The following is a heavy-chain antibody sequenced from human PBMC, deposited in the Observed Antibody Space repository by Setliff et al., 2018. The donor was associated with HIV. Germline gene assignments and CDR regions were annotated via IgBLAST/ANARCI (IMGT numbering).Heavy chain of an antibody. J-gene: IGHJ4*02. V-gene: IGHV3-23*01. CDR2: ISDTGSSA. D-gene: IGHD2-2*01. CDR1: GFNFNNYA. CDR3: AKMDVVVIPAAIRY. Sequence: GGSLRLSCAASGFNFNNYAMSWVRQAPGKGLEWVSGISDTGSSAYHADSVKGRFTISRDNSKNTLYLQMDSLRAEDTAVYYCAKMDVVVIPAAIRYWGQGTLVTVSS.